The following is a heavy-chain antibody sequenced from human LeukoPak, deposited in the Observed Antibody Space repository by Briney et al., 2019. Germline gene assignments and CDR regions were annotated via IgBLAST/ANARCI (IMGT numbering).Heavy chain of an antibody. CDR3: AETPMVRGVIRY. CDR1: GGSISSSSYY. Sequence: SETLSLTCTVSGGSISSSSYYWGWIRQPPGKGLEWIGSIYYSGSTYYNPSLKSRVTISVDTSKNQFSLKLSSVTAAATAVYYCAETPMVRGVIRYWGQGTLVTVSS. V-gene: IGHV4-39*01. CDR2: IYYSGST. J-gene: IGHJ4*02. D-gene: IGHD3-10*01.